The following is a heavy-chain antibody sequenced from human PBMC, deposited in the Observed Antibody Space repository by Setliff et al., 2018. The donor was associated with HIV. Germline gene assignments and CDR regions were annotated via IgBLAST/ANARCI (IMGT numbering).Heavy chain of an antibody. J-gene: IGHJ6*03. Sequence: SETLSLTCAVYGGSFSGYHWNWIRQPPGKGLEWIGEISHSGRTNYNPSLKSRVTISVDTSKNQFSLKLRSVTAADTAMYYCARVSITYWYSIPTFYYYYMDVWGKGTKVTVSS. CDR2: ISHSGRT. CDR3: ARVSITYWYSIPTFYYYYMDV. V-gene: IGHV4-34*01. D-gene: IGHD2-15*01. CDR1: GGSFSGYH.